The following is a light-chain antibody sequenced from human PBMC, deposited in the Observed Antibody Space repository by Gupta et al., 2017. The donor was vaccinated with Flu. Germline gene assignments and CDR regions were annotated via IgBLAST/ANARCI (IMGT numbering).Light chain of an antibody. Sequence: GDRVTITCRASQHITNYLNWYQQKPGKAPQLLIYDASNLETRVPSRFSGSGSGTEFSFTISRLQAEDFATYYCQQYDKIPVTFGQGTRLDI. CDR2: DAS. J-gene: IGKJ5*01. CDR3: QQYDKIPVT. CDR1: QHITNY. V-gene: IGKV1-33*01.